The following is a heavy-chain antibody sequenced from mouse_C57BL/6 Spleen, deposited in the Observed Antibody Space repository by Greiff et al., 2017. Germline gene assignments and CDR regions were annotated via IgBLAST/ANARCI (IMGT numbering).Heavy chain of an antibody. J-gene: IGHJ2*01. V-gene: IGHV1-55*01. CDR2: IDPGSGST. Sequence: QVQLQQPGAELVKPGASVKMSCKASGYTFTSYWITWVKQRPGQGLEWIGDIDPGSGSTNYNEKFKSKATLTVDKSSSTAYMQLSSLTSEDSAVYYCAREGSSSLFDYWGQGTTLTVSS. CDR3: AREGSSSLFDY. CDR1: GYTFTSYW. D-gene: IGHD1-1*01.